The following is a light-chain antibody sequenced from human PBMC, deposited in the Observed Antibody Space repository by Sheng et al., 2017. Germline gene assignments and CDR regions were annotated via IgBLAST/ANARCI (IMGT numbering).Light chain of an antibody. J-gene: IGKJ2*01. V-gene: IGKV1-39*01. CDR1: LSISGY. CDR2: CF. CDR3: QQSYSTPYT. Sequence: DIQMTQSPSSLSASVGDRVTITCRASLSISGYVNWYQQKTGKAPKTPDLCCFHFENWGPIKVSGSGSGTEFTLTISSLQPEDFSTFYCQQSYSTPYTFGQGTKLEI.